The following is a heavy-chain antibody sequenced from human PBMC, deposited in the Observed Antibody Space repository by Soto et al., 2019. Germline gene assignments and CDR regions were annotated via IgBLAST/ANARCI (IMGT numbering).Heavy chain of an antibody. Sequence: SETLSLTCAVYGGSFSGYYWSWIRQPPGKGLEWIGEINHSGSTNYNPSLKSRVTISVDTSKNQFSLKLSSVTAADTAVYYCARVPTMVRGVISGDDYFDYWGQGTLVTVSS. J-gene: IGHJ4*02. CDR2: INHSGST. D-gene: IGHD3-10*01. V-gene: IGHV4-34*01. CDR3: ARVPTMVRGVISGDDYFDY. CDR1: GGSFSGYY.